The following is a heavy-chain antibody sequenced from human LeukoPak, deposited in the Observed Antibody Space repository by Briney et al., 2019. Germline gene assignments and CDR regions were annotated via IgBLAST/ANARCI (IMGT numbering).Heavy chain of an antibody. D-gene: IGHD3-10*01. V-gene: IGHV4-4*02. CDR1: GGSISSSKW. CDR3: ARIRDYYFDY. CDR2: IYQSGST. J-gene: IGHJ4*02. Sequence: SGTLSFTCAVSGGSISSSKWWSWVRQPPGKGLEWIGEIYQSGSTNYNPSLKSRVTISEDKSKNQFSLNLKSVTAADTAVYFCARIRDYYFDYWGQGTLVTVSS.